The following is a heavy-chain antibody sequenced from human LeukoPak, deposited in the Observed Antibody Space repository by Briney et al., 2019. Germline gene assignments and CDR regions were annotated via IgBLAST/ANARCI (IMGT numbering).Heavy chain of an antibody. J-gene: IGHJ4*02. V-gene: IGHV3-11*04. CDR3: ARDFDTPLGYSSGWFDY. D-gene: IGHD6-19*01. CDR2: ISSSGSTI. Sequence: GGSLRLSCEASGFTFGDYYMSWIRQAPGKGLEWFSYISSSGSTIYYADSVKGRFTISRDSAKNSLYLQMNSLRAEDTAVYYCARDFDTPLGYSSGWFDYWGQGTLVTVSS. CDR1: GFTFGDYY.